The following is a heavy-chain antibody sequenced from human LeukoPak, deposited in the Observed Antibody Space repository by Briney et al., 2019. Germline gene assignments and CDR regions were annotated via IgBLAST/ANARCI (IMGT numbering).Heavy chain of an antibody. CDR2: IYYSGNT. J-gene: IGHJ4*02. CDR1: GGSMRSFY. V-gene: IGHV4-59*01. Sequence: PSETLSLTCTVSGGSMRSFYWSWIRQPPGKGLEWIGNIYYSGNTNYNPSPNSRVTISLDTSKDQFSLKLSSVTAADTALYYCARALGSGWYHPFDYWGQGALVTVSS. D-gene: IGHD6-19*01. CDR3: ARALGSGWYHPFDY.